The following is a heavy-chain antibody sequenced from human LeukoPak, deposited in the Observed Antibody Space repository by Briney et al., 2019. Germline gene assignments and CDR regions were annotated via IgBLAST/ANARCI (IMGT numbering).Heavy chain of an antibody. Sequence: TSETLSLTCSVSGGSINSGGYYWSWIRQPPGKGLEWIGYIYHSGSTYYNPSLKSRVTISVDRSKNQFSLKLSSVTAADTAVYYCARVAQTSYFDYWGQGTLVTVSS. CDR1: GGSINSGGYY. J-gene: IGHJ4*02. CDR3: ARVAQTSYFDY. V-gene: IGHV4-30-2*01. CDR2: IYHSGST.